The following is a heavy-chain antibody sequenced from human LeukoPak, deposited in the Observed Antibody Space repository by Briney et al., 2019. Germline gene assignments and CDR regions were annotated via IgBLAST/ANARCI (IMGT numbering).Heavy chain of an antibody. CDR3: GTQFRYLVGN. J-gene: IGHJ4*02. V-gene: IGHV3-74*01. CDR1: GFTFSNYW. CDR2: ISSDGRST. Sequence: PGGSLRLSCAASGFTFSNYWMHWVRQVPGKGLVWVSRISSDGRSTSYADSVKGRFTISRDNAKNTLYLQMNSLRVEDTAVYYRGTQFRYLVGNWGQGTLVTVSS. D-gene: IGHD3-9*01.